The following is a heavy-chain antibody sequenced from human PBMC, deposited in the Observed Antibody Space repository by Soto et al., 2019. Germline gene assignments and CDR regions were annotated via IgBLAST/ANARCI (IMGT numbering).Heavy chain of an antibody. J-gene: IGHJ4*02. D-gene: IGHD6-19*01. V-gene: IGHV4-34*01. Sequence: QVQLQQWGAGLLKPSETLSLTCAVYGGSFSGYYWSWIRQPPGKGLEWIGEINHSGSTNYNPSLKXPGXIXEDTSKNQFSLKLRSVTAADTAVYYCARVGKYSSGYWGQGTLVTVSS. CDR2: INHSGST. CDR3: ARVGKYSSGY. CDR1: GGSFSGYY.